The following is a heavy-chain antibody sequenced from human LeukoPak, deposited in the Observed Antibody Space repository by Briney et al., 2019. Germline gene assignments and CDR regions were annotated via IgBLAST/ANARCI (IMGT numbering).Heavy chain of an antibody. Sequence: SETLSLTCTVSGGSISSYYWSWIRQPPGKGLEWIGYIYYSESTNYNPSLKSRVTISVDTSKNQFSLKLSSVTAADTAVYYCAREGVGTSLNGGLWFDPWGQGTLVTVSS. V-gene: IGHV4-59*01. CDR3: AREGVGTSLNGGLWFDP. CDR1: GGSISSYY. J-gene: IGHJ5*02. D-gene: IGHD2-2*01. CDR2: IYYSEST.